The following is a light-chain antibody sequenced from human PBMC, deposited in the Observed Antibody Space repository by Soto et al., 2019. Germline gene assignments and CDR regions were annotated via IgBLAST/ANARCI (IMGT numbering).Light chain of an antibody. J-gene: IGKJ3*01. V-gene: IGKV1-12*02. CDR1: QDISNW. CDR3: QQTNSFPWGA. CDR2: AAS. Sequence: EIQMTQSPSSVSASLGDRVTITCRASQDISNWLAWYQQKPGKAPKLLIYAASNLQTGVPSRFSGSGSGTDFTLTISSLQPEDFATYYCQQTNSFPWGAFGPGTTVDIK.